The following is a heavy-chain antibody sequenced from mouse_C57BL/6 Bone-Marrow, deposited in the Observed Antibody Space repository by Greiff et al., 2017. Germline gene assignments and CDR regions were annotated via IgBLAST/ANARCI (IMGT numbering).Heavy chain of an antibody. CDR2: IDPETGGT. D-gene: IGHD3-3*01. Sequence: QVQLQQSGAELVRPGASVTLSCKASGYTFTDYEMHWVKQTPVHGLEWIGAIDPETGGTAYNQKFKGKAILTADKSSSTAYMEFRSLTSEDAAVYYCTRGTPRAYWGQGTLVTVSA. J-gene: IGHJ3*01. CDR3: TRGTPRAY. CDR1: GYTFTDYE. V-gene: IGHV1-15*01.